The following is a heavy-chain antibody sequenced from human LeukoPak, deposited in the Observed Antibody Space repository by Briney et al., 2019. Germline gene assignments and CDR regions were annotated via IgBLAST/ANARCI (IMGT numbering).Heavy chain of an antibody. CDR3: ARDLYFRKFGGENWFDP. J-gene: IGHJ5*02. CDR2: INHSGST. Sequence: SETLSLTCAVYGGSFSGYYWSWIRQPPGKGLEWIGEINHSGSTNYNPSLKSRVTISVDTSKNQFSLKLSSVTAADTAVYYCARDLYFRKFGGENWFDPWGQGTLVTVSS. CDR1: GGSFSGYY. V-gene: IGHV4-34*01. D-gene: IGHD3-9*01.